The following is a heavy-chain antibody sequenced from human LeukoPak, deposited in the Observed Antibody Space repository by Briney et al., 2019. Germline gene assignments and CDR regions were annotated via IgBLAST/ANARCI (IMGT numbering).Heavy chain of an antibody. V-gene: IGHV3-53*01. CDR2: IYSGGST. D-gene: IGHD5-18*01. CDR3: ARDKTSLGYSYALFDY. CDR1: GFTVSSNY. Sequence: GGSLRLSCAASGFTVSSNYVSWVRQAPGKGLEWVSVIYSGGSTYYADSVKGRFTISRDNSKNTLYLQMNSLRAEDTAVYYCARDKTSLGYSYALFDYWGQGTLVTVSS. J-gene: IGHJ4*02.